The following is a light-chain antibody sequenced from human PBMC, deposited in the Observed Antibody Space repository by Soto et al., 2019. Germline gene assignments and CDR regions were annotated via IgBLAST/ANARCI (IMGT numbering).Light chain of an antibody. J-gene: IGKJ2*01. CDR1: QNVNSN. CDR2: GAS. Sequence: EIVMTQSPATLSVSPGERATLSCRASQNVNSNLACYQQKPGQAPRLLIYGASTRDTGVPARFSGSGSGTEFTLTISSLQPEDFAIYYCQLLNSWLSYTFGQGTKLEIK. V-gene: IGKV3-15*01. CDR3: QLLNSWLSYT.